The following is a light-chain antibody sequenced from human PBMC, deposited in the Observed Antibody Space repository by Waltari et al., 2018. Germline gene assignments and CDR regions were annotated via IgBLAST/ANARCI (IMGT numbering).Light chain of an antibody. CDR3: MQATHWPVT. V-gene: IGKV2-30*01. CDR2: KVS. Sequence: DVGLTQSPLSLSVTLGQPASISCRSSQSLVYTDGISYLNWFHQRPGQAPRRLIYKVSSRDSGVPDRLSGSGSGTDFTLMISSVEADDVGVYFCMQATHWPVTFGQGTRLE. J-gene: IGKJ5*01. CDR1: QSLVYTDGISY.